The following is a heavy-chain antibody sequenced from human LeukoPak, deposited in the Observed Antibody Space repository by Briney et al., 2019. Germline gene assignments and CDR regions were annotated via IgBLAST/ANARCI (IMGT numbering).Heavy chain of an antibody. J-gene: IGHJ4*02. CDR3: ARVTGYMIEDYFDY. CDR1: GGSISSYY. D-gene: IGHD3-22*01. CDR2: IYTSGST. Sequence: SETLSLTCTVSGGSISSYYWSWIRQPAGKGLEWIGRIYTSGSTNYNPSLKSRVTMSVDTSKNQFSLRLRSVTAADTAVYYCARVTGYMIEDYFDYWGQGTLVTVSS. V-gene: IGHV4-4*07.